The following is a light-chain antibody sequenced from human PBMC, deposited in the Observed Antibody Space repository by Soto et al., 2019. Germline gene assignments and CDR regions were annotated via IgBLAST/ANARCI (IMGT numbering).Light chain of an antibody. V-gene: IGLV1-44*01. CDR3: AAWDNSLNGQV. CDR1: GSNIGSNT. Sequence: SLLTQSPSASGTPGQRVTFSCSGSGSNIGSNTVTWYRHLPGAAPKLLIYNNNQRPSGVPDRFSGSKSGTSASLAISGLQSEDEADYYCAAWDNSLNGQVFGPGTKVTVL. CDR2: NNN. J-gene: IGLJ1*01.